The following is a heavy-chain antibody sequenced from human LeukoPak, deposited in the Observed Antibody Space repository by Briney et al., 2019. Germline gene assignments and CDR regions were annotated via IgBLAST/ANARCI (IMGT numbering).Heavy chain of an antibody. CDR2: ISGSGGST. CDR3: ARVGSGGSCYGY. CDR1: GFTFSSYA. Sequence: GGSLRLSCAASGFTFSSYAMSWVRQAPGKGLEWVSAISGSGGSTYYADSVKGRFTISRDNAKNSLYLQMNSLRAEGTAVYYCARVGSGGSCYGYWGQGTLVTVSS. D-gene: IGHD2-15*01. V-gene: IGHV3-23*01. J-gene: IGHJ4*02.